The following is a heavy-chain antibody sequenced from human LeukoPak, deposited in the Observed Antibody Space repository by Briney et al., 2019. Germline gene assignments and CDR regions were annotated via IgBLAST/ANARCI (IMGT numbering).Heavy chain of an antibody. D-gene: IGHD2-2*01. Sequence: ASVKVSXKASGGTFSSYTISWVRQAPGQGLEWMGRIIPILGIANYAQKFQGRVTITADKSTSTAYMELSSLRSEDTAVYYCARAVPGYCSSTSCHHDAFDIWGQGTMVTVSS. CDR2: IIPILGIA. V-gene: IGHV1-69*02. CDR3: ARAVPGYCSSTSCHHDAFDI. J-gene: IGHJ3*02. CDR1: GGTFSSYT.